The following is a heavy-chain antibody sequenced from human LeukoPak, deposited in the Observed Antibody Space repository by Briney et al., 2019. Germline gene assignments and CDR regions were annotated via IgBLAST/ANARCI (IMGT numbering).Heavy chain of an antibody. D-gene: IGHD2-2*01. Sequence: GGSQRLSCAASGFTFYNVWMNWVRQAPGEGLELVGLIKSKTEGETTNYAAPVKGRLTVTRYDSQSTLYLQMNSLKTEDTAVYYCTNGRVPFWGQGTLVTVP. CDR1: GFTFYNVW. CDR3: TNGRVPF. V-gene: IGHV3-15*07. J-gene: IGHJ4*02. CDR2: IKSKTEGETT.